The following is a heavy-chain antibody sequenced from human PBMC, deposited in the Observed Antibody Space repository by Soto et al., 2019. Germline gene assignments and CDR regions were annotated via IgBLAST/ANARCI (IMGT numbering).Heavy chain of an antibody. CDR2: INPSGGST. CDR1: GYTFTSYY. CDR3: VRAPPGRIAARLGWFDP. V-gene: IGHV1-46*03. Sequence: QVQLVQSGAEVKKPGASVKVSCKASGYTFTSYYMHWVRQAPGQGLEWMGIINPSGGSTSYAQKFQGRVTMTRDTSTSTVYMELSSLRSEDTAVYYCVRAPPGRIAARLGWFDPWGQGTLVTVSS. J-gene: IGHJ5*02. D-gene: IGHD6-6*01.